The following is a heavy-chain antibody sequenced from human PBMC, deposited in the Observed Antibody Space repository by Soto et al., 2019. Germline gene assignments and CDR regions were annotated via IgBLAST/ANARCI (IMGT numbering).Heavy chain of an antibody. V-gene: IGHV3-30*18. CDR2: LSDDGRNK. Sequence: GGSLRLSCAASGFTFSNYGMHWVRQAPGKGLEWVAVLSDDGRNKYYADSVKGRFTISRDNSRNTLYLQMNSLRAEDTAMYYCAKDISTGPVDYYFDYWGQGALVTVSS. D-gene: IGHD2-8*02. CDR1: GFTFSNYG. J-gene: IGHJ4*02. CDR3: AKDISTGPVDYYFDY.